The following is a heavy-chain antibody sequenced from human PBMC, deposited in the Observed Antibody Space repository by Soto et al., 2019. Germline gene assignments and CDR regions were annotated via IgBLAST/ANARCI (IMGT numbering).Heavy chain of an antibody. CDR2: ISGSGGST. V-gene: IGHV3-23*04. CDR1: GFTFSDYY. Sequence: VQLVESGGGLVKPGGSLRLSCAASGFTFSDYYRSWIRQAPGKGLEWVSAISGSGGSTYYADSVKGRFTISRDNSKNTLYLQMNSLRAEDTAVYYCAKRGRGAVAFDYWGQGTLVTVSS. D-gene: IGHD6-19*01. J-gene: IGHJ4*02. CDR3: AKRGRGAVAFDY.